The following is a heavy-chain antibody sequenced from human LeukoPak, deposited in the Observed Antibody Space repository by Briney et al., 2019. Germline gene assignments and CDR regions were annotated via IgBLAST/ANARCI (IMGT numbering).Heavy chain of an antibody. CDR3: ARRVDSYWFFDY. CDR1: GYSFTNYW. D-gene: IGHD1-26*01. J-gene: IGHJ4*02. CDR2: IYPGDSDT. Sequence: GESLKISCKGSGYSFTNYWIGWVRQMPGKGLEWMGIIYPGDSDTRYIPSFQGQVTISADKSINTAYLQSSSLKASDTAVYYCARRVDSYWFFDYWGQGTLVTVSS. V-gene: IGHV5-51*01.